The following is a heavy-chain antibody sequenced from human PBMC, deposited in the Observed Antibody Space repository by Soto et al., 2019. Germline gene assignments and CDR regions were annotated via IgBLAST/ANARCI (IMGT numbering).Heavy chain of an antibody. J-gene: IGHJ3*02. CDR1: GYTFTSYY. CDR2: INPSGGST. CDR3: ATLIGAFDI. V-gene: IGHV1-46*03. Sequence: QVQLVQSGAEVKKPGASVKVSCKASGYTFTSYYMHWVRQAPGQGLEWMGIINPSGGSTSYAQKFQGRVTMTRDTSTSTVYMELSSLRSEEQAVYYCATLIGAFDIWGQGTMVTVSS.